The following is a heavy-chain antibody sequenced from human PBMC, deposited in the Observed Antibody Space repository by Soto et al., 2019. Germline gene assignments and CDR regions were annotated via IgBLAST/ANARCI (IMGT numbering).Heavy chain of an antibody. Sequence: PSETLSLTCSVSGDSISSSNWWSWVRQPPGKGLEWIGEIYHSGSTNYNPSLKSRVTISVDKSKNQFSLKLSSVTAADTAVYYCARPSPAYYGMEVWGQGTTVTVSS. J-gene: IGHJ6*02. V-gene: IGHV4-4*02. CDR3: ARPSPAYYGMEV. CDR2: IYHSGST. CDR1: GDSISSSNW.